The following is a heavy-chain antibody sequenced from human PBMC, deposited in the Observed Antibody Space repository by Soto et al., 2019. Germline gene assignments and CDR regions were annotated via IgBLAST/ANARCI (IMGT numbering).Heavy chain of an antibody. V-gene: IGHV4-30-4*01. CDR2: IYYSGST. CDR1: GGSISSGDYY. D-gene: IGHD3-10*01. Sequence: SETLSLTCTVSGGSISSGDYYWSWIRQPPGKGLEWIGYIYYSGSTYYNPSLKSRVTISVDTSKNQFSLKLSSVTAADTAVHYCARVRKYYCGSGSYYKPAYYFDYWGQGTLVTVSS. CDR3: ARVRKYYCGSGSYYKPAYYFDY. J-gene: IGHJ4*02.